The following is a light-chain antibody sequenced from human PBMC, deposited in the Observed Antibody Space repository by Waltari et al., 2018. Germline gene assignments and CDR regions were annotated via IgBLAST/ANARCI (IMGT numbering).Light chain of an antibody. CDR3: GSYTITSLVV. Sequence: QSALAQPASVSGSPGQSITISCTGAGPPIGVFKYVSWYQQHPGKAPKLLIYDVTNRPSGVSDRFSGSKSGNTASLIISGLQAGDEADYYCGSYTITSLVVFGGGTRLTVL. CDR1: GPPIGVFKY. CDR2: DVT. V-gene: IGLV2-14*03. J-gene: IGLJ2*01.